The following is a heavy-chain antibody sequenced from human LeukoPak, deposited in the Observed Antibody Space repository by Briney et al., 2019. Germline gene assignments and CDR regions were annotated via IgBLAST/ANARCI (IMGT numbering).Heavy chain of an antibody. D-gene: IGHD6-6*01. CDR2: IIPIFGTA. J-gene: IGHJ6*03. Sequence: SVKVSCKASGGTFSSYAISWVRQAPGQGLEWMGGIIPIFGTANYAQKFQGRVTITADESTSTAYMELSSLRSEDTAVYYCAGDSSIAARPGIYYYYMDVWGKGTTVTVSS. CDR3: AGDSSIAARPGIYYYYMDV. CDR1: GGTFSSYA. V-gene: IGHV1-69*01.